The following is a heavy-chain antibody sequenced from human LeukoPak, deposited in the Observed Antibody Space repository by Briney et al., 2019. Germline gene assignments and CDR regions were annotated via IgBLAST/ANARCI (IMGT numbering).Heavy chain of an antibody. V-gene: IGHV3-23*01. D-gene: IGHD2-21*02. CDR2: ISGSGGST. CDR3: ASTPVVVTAFVGDY. J-gene: IGHJ4*02. CDR1: GFTFSGYP. Sequence: GGSLRLSCAASGFTFSGYPMSWVGQAPGKGLEWVSPISGSGGSTYYADSVKGRFTISRDNSKNTLYLQMNSLRAEDTAVYYCASTPVVVTAFVGDYWGQGTLVTVSS.